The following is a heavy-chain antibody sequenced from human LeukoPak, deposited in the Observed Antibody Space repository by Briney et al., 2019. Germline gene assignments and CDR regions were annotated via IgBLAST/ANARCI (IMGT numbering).Heavy chain of an antibody. CDR1: GFTFSSYG. D-gene: IGHD3-10*01. V-gene: IGHV3-30*18. Sequence: PGRSLRLSCAAPGFTFSSYGMHWVRQAPGKGLEWVAVISYDGSNKYYADSVKGRFTISRDNSKNTLYLQMNSLRAEDTAVYYCAKEDDGSGSYGMDVWGQGTTVTVSS. J-gene: IGHJ6*02. CDR3: AKEDDGSGSYGMDV. CDR2: ISYDGSNK.